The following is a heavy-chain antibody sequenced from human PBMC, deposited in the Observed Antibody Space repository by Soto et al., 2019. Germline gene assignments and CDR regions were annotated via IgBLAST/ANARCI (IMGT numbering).Heavy chain of an antibody. CDR2: ISGRGDDT. CDR1: GFTFTAYA. V-gene: IGHV3-23*01. J-gene: IGHJ4*02. Sequence: EVQLLESGGGLVQPGGSLRLSCAASGFTFTAYAMSWVRQAPGKGLEWISIISGRGDDTNYADSVKGRFNISRDNSNNTVYLQMNSLRAEDTAIYYCAKGSCSSGSCFRFDYWGQGTLVTVSS. CDR3: AKGSCSSGSCFRFDY. D-gene: IGHD2-15*01.